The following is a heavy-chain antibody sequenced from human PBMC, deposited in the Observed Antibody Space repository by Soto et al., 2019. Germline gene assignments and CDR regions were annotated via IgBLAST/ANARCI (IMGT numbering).Heavy chain of an antibody. CDR2: VSYTGST. V-gene: IGHV4-59*13. Sequence: SETLSLTCTVSGGSIGIYYWSWIRQPPGKGLEWIGYVSYTGSTYYNPSLQSRVTISLGTSMNRFSLKVASVTAADTAVYYCARLSVDLNDYWSLDPWGQGTLVTVS. J-gene: IGHJ5*02. CDR3: ARLSVDLNDYWSLDP. CDR1: GGSIGIYY. D-gene: IGHD1-1*01.